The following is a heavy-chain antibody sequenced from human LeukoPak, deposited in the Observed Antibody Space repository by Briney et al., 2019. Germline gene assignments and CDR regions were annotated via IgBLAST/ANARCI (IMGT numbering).Heavy chain of an antibody. J-gene: IGHJ4*02. CDR2: ISGSGGST. CDR1: GFSFSSYW. Sequence: GGSLRLSCAASGFSFSSYWMSWVRQAPGKGLEWVSAISGSGGSTYYADSVKGRFTISRDNSKNTLYLQMSSLRADDTAVYYCAKGRGSCDYWGQGTLVTVSS. CDR3: AKGRGSCDY. V-gene: IGHV3-23*01.